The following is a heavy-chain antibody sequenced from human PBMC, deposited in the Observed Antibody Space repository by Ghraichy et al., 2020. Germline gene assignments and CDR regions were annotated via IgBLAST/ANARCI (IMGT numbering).Heavy chain of an antibody. CDR1: GFTFSSYA. CDR3: ATSYCSSTSCYRRGVDY. V-gene: IGHV3-23*01. D-gene: IGHD2-2*02. J-gene: IGHJ4*02. Sequence: GGSLRLSCAASGFTFSSYAMSWVRQAPGKGLEWVSAISGSGGSTYYADSVKGRFTISRDNSKNTLYLQMNSLRAEDTAVYYCATSYCSSTSCYRRGVDYWGQGTLVTVSS. CDR2: ISGSGGST.